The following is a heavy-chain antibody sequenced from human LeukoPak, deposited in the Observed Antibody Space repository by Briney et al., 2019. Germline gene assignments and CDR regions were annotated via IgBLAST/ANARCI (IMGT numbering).Heavy chain of an antibody. CDR3: AKTNYDYVWGSYRCDPYFDY. D-gene: IGHD3-16*02. CDR1: GFTFSSYG. CDR2: ISYDGSNK. Sequence: GGSLRLSCAASGFTFSSYGMHWVRQAPGKGLEWVAVISYDGSNKYYADSVKVRFTISRDNSKNTLYLQMNTLRAEDTAVYYCAKTNYDYVWGSYRCDPYFDYWGQGTLVTVSS. V-gene: IGHV3-30*18. J-gene: IGHJ4*02.